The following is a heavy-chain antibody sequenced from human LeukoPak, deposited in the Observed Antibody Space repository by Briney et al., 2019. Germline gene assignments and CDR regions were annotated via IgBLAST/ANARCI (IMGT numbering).Heavy chain of an antibody. Sequence: GGSLRLSCAASGFTFSSFQMNWVRQAPGKGLEWGSYISDTGTTIYYADSVKGRFTISRDNAKNSLYLRMNSLRDEDTAVYYCAREDYNPPRAMDVWGQGTTVTVSS. D-gene: IGHD3-10*01. CDR3: AREDYNPPRAMDV. CDR1: GFTFSSFQ. V-gene: IGHV3-48*03. CDR2: ISDTGTTI. J-gene: IGHJ6*02.